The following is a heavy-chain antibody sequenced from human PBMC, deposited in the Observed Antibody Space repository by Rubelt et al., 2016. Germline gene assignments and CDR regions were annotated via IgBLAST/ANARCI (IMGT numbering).Heavy chain of an antibody. V-gene: IGHV1-18*01. D-gene: IGHD1-7*01. J-gene: IGHJ3*02. Sequence: QVQLVQSGAEVKKSGASVKVSCKASGYTFSKYGISWVRQAPGQGLEWMGWISVNSGDTKYAQKLKGRVTMTTDTSTSTAYMELTSLRADDTAVYSCARATNWNYAFDIWGQGTMVTVSS. CDR2: ISVNSGDT. CDR1: GYTFSKYG. CDR3: ARATNWNYAFDI.